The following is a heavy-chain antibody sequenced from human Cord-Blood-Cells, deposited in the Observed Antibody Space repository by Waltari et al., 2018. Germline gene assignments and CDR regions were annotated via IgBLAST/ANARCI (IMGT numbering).Heavy chain of an antibody. Sequence: QVQLVQSGAEVKKPGASVKVSCKASGYTFTSYDINWVRQATGQGLEWMGWMNPNRGNTGYAQKCQGRVTITRNTSISTAYMELSSLGSEDTAVYYCARLLDPGGDSSSWYLFAYWGQGTLVTVSS. J-gene: IGHJ4*02. CDR3: ARLLDPGGDSSSWYLFAY. V-gene: IGHV1-8*03. D-gene: IGHD6-13*01. CDR2: MNPNRGNT. CDR1: GYTFTSYD.